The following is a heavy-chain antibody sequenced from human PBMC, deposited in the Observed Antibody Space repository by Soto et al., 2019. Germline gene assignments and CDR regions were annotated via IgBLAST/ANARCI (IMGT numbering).Heavy chain of an antibody. D-gene: IGHD2-2*02. CDR3: ARKNTRPDWYFDL. Sequence: SETLSLTCTVSGGSIGGDHYYWAWIRQPPGKGLEWIGSFSYSGTTHYSPSLQSRVPISADTSQKHFSLRLNSVTAADTAVYYCARKNTRPDWYFDLWGRGTLVTVSS. V-gene: IGHV4-39*02. CDR1: GGSIGGDHYY. CDR2: FSYSGTT. J-gene: IGHJ2*01.